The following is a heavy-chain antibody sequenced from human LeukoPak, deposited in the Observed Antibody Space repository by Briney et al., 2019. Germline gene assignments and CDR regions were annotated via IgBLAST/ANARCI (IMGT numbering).Heavy chain of an antibody. V-gene: IGHV4-59*02. CDR3: ARDNPAAYFDY. CDR1: GGSVSGYH. D-gene: IGHD2-2*01. J-gene: IGHJ4*02. Sequence: SETLSLTCIVSGGSVSGYHWSWIRQSPGTGLEWIGNIYHSGSTKYNPSLKSRFIVSVDTSKNQFSLKVSSVTAADTAVYYCARDNPAAYFDYWGQGTLVTVSS. CDR2: IYHSGST.